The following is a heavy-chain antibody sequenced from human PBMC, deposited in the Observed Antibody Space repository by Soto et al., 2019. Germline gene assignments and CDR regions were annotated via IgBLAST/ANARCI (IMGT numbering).Heavy chain of an antibody. Sequence: GGSLRLSCTASGFIFSSYAMRWVRQAPGKGLEWVSGISVSGGSTYYVDSVKGRFTISRDNSKNTLNLQMSSLRAEDTAVYDCAKGGGYCTSSNCSPFDYWGQGTLVTVSS. CDR1: GFIFSSYA. V-gene: IGHV3-23*01. CDR3: AKGGGYCTSSNCSPFDY. D-gene: IGHD2-2*01. J-gene: IGHJ4*02. CDR2: ISVSGGST.